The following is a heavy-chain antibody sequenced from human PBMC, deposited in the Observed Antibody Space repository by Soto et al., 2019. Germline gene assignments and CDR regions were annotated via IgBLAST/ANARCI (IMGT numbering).Heavy chain of an antibody. D-gene: IGHD3-22*01. CDR3: AREGSYDTMDY. Sequence: LRLSCVASGFTSSSSEMNWVRLAPGKGLEWVSYISSSGSTVYHADSVEGRLTISRDNAKNSLFLQMNSLRAEDTALYYCAREGSYDTMDYWGLGTLVTVSS. CDR1: GFTSSSSE. CDR2: ISSSGSTV. V-gene: IGHV3-48*03. J-gene: IGHJ4*02.